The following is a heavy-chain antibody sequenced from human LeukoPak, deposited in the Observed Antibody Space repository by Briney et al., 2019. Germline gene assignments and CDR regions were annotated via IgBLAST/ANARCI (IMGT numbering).Heavy chain of an antibody. V-gene: IGHV3-9*01. CDR1: GFTFDDYA. CDR2: ISWNSGSI. CDR3: AKDFDRAHSSGYLFDY. Sequence: GGSLRLSCAASGFTFDDYAMHWVRQAPGKGLEWVSGISWNSGSIGYADSVKGRFTISRDNAKNSLYLQMNSLRAEDTGLYYCAKDFDRAHSSGYLFDYWGQGTLVTVSS. J-gene: IGHJ4*02. D-gene: IGHD3-22*01.